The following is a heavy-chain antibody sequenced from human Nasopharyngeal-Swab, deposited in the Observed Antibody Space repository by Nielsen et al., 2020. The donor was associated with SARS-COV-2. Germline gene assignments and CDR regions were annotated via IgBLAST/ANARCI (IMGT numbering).Heavy chain of an antibody. V-gene: IGHV1-69*13. CDR1: GYTLTDLS. CDR3: ASWTGDDAFDI. J-gene: IGHJ3*02. Sequence: SVKVSCKVSGYTLTDLSMHWVRQAPGQGLEWMGGIIPIVGTANYAQKFQGRVTITADESTSTAYMELSSLRSEDTAVYYCASWTGDDAFDIWGQGTMVTVSS. CDR2: IIPIVGTA. D-gene: IGHD3/OR15-3a*01.